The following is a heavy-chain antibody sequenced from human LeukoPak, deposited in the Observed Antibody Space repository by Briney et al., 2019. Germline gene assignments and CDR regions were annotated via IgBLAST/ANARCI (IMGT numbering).Heavy chain of an antibody. V-gene: IGHV3-23*01. D-gene: IGHD3-9*01. CDR1: GFTFSNYA. J-gene: IGHJ4*02. Sequence: GGSLRLSCAASGFTFSNYAMSWVRQAPGKGLEWVSAITGSGGNTYYADSVKGWFTISRDNSKNTVFLQMNSLGAEDTAVYYCAKWGDYDVLTGYYVSDYWGQGTLVTVSS. CDR2: ITGSGGNT. CDR3: AKWGDYDVLTGYYVSDY.